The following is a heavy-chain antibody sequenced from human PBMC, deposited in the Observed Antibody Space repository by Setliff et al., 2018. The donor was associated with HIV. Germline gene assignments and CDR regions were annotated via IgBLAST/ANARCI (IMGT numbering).Heavy chain of an antibody. D-gene: IGHD1-1*01. CDR1: GGSFRSGGYY. Sequence: SETLSLTCTVSGGSFRSGGYYWSWVRQHPGKGLEWIGYIYYSGSTYYNPSLKSRLTISVDTSKNQFSLKLSSVTAADTAVYYCAKGYNWNNAYYGLDVWGQGTTVTVSS. J-gene: IGHJ6*02. V-gene: IGHV4-31*03. CDR3: AKGYNWNNAYYGLDV. CDR2: IYYSGST.